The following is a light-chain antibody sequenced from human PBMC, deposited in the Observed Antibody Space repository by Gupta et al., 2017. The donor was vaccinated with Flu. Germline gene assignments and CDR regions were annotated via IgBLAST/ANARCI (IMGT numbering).Light chain of an antibody. CDR1: SGSIASNY. CDR2: DDN. CDR3: QYCASSNPGV. Sequence: NFMLTQPHSVSESPGKTVTIACTRSSGSIASNYVQWYQQRPGSSPTTVIYDDNQRPSGVPERFSGSIDGSSTSASITISGMKAEDEADSDSQYCASSNPGVFGGGTKLTVL. J-gene: IGLJ3*02. V-gene: IGLV6-57*01.